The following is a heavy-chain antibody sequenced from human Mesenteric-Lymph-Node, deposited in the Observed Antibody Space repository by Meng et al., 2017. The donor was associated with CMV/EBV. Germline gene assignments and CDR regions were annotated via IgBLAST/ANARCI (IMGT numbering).Heavy chain of an antibody. Sequence: GESLKISCVASASTVSSNYMSWVRQAPGQGLEWVSIIYIGGNTYYADSVKGRFTISRDDSKNTLYLQMNSLRAEDTAVYYCARDESIFGDFAAFHIWGQGTMVTVSS. J-gene: IGHJ3*02. D-gene: IGHD3-3*01. CDR1: ASTVSSNY. CDR2: IYIGGNT. V-gene: IGHV3-66*02. CDR3: ARDESIFGDFAAFHI.